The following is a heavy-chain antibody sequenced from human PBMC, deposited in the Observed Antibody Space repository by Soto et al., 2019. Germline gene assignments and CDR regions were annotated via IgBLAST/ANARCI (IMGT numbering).Heavy chain of an antibody. CDR2: ISYDGSNK. V-gene: IGHV3-30*18. J-gene: IGHJ6*02. CDR1: GFTFSSYG. Sequence: GGSLRLSCAASGFTFSSYGMHWVRQAPGKGLEWVAVISYDGSNKYYADSVKGRFTISRDNSKNTLYLQMNSLRAEDTAVYYCAKDRMATMDYYYYGMDVWGQGTPVTVSS. D-gene: IGHD5-12*01. CDR3: AKDRMATMDYYYYGMDV.